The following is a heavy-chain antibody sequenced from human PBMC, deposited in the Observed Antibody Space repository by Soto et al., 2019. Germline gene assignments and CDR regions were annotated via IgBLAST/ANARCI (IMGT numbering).Heavy chain of an antibody. CDR3: ARGPRLYDTSGYYFDY. D-gene: IGHD3-22*01. J-gene: IGHJ4*02. CDR1: GYTFTNYY. CDR2: INPSGGST. Sequence: QVQLVQSGAEVKKPGASVKVSCKASGYTFTNYYMHWVRQAPGQGLEWMGIINPSGGSTNYAQKFQGRVTMTRDTSTSTGYMELSILRSEDTAIYYCARGPRLYDTSGYYFDYWGQGALVTVSS. V-gene: IGHV1-46*03.